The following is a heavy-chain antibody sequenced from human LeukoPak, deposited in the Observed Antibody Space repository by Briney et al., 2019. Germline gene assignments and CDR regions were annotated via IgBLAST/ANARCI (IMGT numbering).Heavy chain of an antibody. CDR3: ARQVGATWNTRLDY. J-gene: IGHJ4*02. V-gene: IGHV5-51*01. Sequence: GESLKISCKGSGYSFSSYWIGWVRQMPGKGLEWMGIIFPGDSDARYSPSFQGQVTMSVDKSISTAYLQWKSLKSSDTAMYYCARQVGATWNTRLDYWGQGTLVTVSS. D-gene: IGHD1-26*01. CDR2: IFPGDSDA. CDR1: GYSFSSYW.